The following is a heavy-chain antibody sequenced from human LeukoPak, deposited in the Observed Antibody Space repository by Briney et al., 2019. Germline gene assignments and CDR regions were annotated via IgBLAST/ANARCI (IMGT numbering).Heavy chain of an antibody. CDR1: GGSISSGSYY. CDR3: ARGYYYYMDV. CDR2: IYTSGST. V-gene: IGHV4-61*02. Sequence: SETLSLTCTVSGGSISSGSYYWSWIRQPAGKGLEWIGRIYTSGSTNYNPSLKSRVTISVDTSKNQFSLKLSSVTAADTAVYYCARGYYYYMDVWGKGTTVTVSS. J-gene: IGHJ6*03.